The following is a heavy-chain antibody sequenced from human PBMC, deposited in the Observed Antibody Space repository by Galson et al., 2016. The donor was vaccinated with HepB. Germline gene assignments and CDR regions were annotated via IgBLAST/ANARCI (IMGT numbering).Heavy chain of an antibody. Sequence: SLRLSCAASGFTFSNYGMHWVRQAPGKGLEWVAVISYDGSNKEYADSVKGRFTISRDNAENSLYLQMNSLRAEDTAVYYCARGDIVGAIFDYWGQGTLVTVSS. J-gene: IGHJ4*02. CDR1: GFTFSNYG. V-gene: IGHV3-30*03. CDR3: ARGDIVGAIFDY. CDR2: ISYDGSNK. D-gene: IGHD1-26*01.